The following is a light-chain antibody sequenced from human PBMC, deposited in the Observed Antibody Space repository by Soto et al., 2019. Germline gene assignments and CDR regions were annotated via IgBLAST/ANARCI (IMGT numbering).Light chain of an antibody. Sequence: QSALTQPPSASGSPGQSVTISCTGTSSDVGGYNYVSWYQQHPGKAPKLMIYKVSKRPSGVPDRFSGSKSGNTASLTVSGLQADDEADYYCSSYAGSNNHVVFGGGTKLTVL. CDR1: SSDVGGYNY. J-gene: IGLJ2*01. CDR3: SSYAGSNNHVV. CDR2: KVS. V-gene: IGLV2-8*01.